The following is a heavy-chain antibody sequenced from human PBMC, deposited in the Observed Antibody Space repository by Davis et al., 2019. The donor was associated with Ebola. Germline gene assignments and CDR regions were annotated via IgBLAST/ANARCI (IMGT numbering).Heavy chain of an antibody. CDR3: ARDGISPIDY. J-gene: IGHJ4*02. CDR1: GYTFTSYG. Sequence: SVTVPCMASGYTFTSYGISWVRPAPGQGLEWMGWISAYNGNTNYAQKLQGRVTITADKSTSTAYMELSSLRSEDTAVYYCARDGISPIDYWGQGTLVTVSS. V-gene: IGHV1-18*01. D-gene: IGHD2/OR15-2a*01. CDR2: ISAYNGNT.